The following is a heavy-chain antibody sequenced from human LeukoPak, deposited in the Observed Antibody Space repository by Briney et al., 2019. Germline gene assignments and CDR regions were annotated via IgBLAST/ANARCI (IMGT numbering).Heavy chain of an antibody. V-gene: IGHV4-4*02. CDR3: ARDVGTALVTGDY. CDR1: GFTVSSNY. J-gene: IGHJ4*02. CDR2: IYHSGSA. Sequence: PGGSLRLSCAASGFTVSSNYMSWVRQPPGQGLEWIGEIYHSGSANYNPSLKSRVTISVDKSKNQLSLKLISVTAADTAVYYCARDVGTALVTGDYWGQGTLVTVSS. D-gene: IGHD5-18*01.